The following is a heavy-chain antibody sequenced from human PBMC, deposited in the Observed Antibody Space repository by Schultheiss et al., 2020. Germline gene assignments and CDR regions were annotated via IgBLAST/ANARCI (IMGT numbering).Heavy chain of an antibody. D-gene: IGHD1-7*01. CDR2: ISSSGSTI. CDR3: AKYGSAELRPDY. V-gene: IGHV3-11*01. Sequence: GGSLRLSCAASGFTFSDYYMSWIRQAPGKGLEWVSYISSSGSTIYYADSVKGRFTISRDNSKNTLYLQMNSLRAEDTAVYYCAKYGSAELRPDYWGQGTLVTVSS. CDR1: GFTFSDYY. J-gene: IGHJ4*02.